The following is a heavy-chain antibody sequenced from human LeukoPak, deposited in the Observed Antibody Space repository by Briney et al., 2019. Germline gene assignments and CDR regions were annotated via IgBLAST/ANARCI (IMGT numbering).Heavy chain of an antibody. V-gene: IGHV4-59*01. D-gene: IGHD3-22*01. CDR1: GGSISSYY. CDR2: IYYSGST. Sequence: PSETLSLTCTVSGGSISSYYWSWIRQTPGKGLAWIGHIYYSGSTNYNPSLKSRVTISVDTSKNQFSLKLSSVTAADTAVYYCARLDDSSGYYYVGGDYWGQGTLVTVSS. CDR3: ARLDDSSGYYYVGGDY. J-gene: IGHJ4*02.